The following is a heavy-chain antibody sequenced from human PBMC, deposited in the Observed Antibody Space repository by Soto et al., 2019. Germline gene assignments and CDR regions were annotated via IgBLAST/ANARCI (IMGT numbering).Heavy chain of an antibody. CDR3: ARAGRIYYGMDV. CDR1: GFIFSSYA. CDR2: ISYDGSNK. Sequence: QVQLVESGGGVVQPGRSLRLSCAASGFIFSSYAMHWVRQAPGRGLEWVAFISYDGSNKYYADSVKGRFTISRDNSKNALCLQMTSLRAEDTAGYCCARAGRIYYGMDVWGQGTTVTVSS. V-gene: IGHV3-30-3*01. J-gene: IGHJ6*02.